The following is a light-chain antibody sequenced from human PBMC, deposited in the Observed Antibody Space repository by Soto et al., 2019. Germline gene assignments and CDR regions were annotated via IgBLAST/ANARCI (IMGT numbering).Light chain of an antibody. CDR3: GSYTTSSNYG. Sequence: QSVLTEPASVSGSPGQSITISCTGTISDVGSYNYVSWYQQYPGKAPKLMIYDVSTRPSGVSDRFSGSKSGNTASLTISGLRAEDEADYYCGSYTTSSNYGFGTGTKVTV. J-gene: IGLJ1*01. V-gene: IGLV2-14*03. CDR1: ISDVGSYNY. CDR2: DVS.